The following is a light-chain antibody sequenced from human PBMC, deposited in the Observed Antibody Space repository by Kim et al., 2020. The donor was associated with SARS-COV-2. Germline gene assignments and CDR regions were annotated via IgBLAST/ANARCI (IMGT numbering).Light chain of an antibody. J-gene: IGLJ2*01. V-gene: IGLV3-1*01. CDR3: QVWDNSLVV. Sequence: SVSPGQTATITCTGDNLGVKYACWYQRTAGQSPVLVLYQDNKRPSGIPERFSGSNSGNTATLTISGTQAMDEADYYCQVWDNSLVVFGAGTQLTVL. CDR1: NLGVKY. CDR2: QDN.